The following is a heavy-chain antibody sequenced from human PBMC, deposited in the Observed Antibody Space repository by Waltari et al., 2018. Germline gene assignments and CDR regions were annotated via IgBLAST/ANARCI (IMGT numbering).Heavy chain of an antibody. V-gene: IGHV3-7*01. CDR1: GFIFSDYW. Sequence: EEQLVESGGGLVPPGGLLRLSCAASGFIFSDYWMTWVRQAPGKGLEWVANINQAGNVRIYLDSVRGRFTISRDNPDNSLFLHMANLRVEDTAVYYCASGPDHGDFWGQGTLVTVSS. CDR2: INQAGNVR. D-gene: IGHD2-15*01. J-gene: IGHJ4*02. CDR3: ASGPDHGDF.